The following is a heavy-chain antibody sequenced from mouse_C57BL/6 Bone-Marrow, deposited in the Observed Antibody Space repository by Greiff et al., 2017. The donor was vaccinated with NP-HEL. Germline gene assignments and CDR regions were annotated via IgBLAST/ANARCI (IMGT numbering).Heavy chain of an antibody. CDR3: TTSYDYDGYYFDY. J-gene: IGHJ2*01. V-gene: IGHV14-4*01. D-gene: IGHD2-4*01. CDR2: IDPENGDT. CDR1: GFNIKDDY. Sequence: VQLQQSGAELVRPGASVKLSCTAPGFNIKDDYMHWVKQRPEQGLEWIGGIDPENGDTEYASKFQGKATITADTSSNTAYLQLSSLTSEDTAVYYCTTSYDYDGYYFDYWGQGTTLTVSS.